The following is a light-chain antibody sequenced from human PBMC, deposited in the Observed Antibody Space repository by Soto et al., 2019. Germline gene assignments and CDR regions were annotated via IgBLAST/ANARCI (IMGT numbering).Light chain of an antibody. Sequence: QSALTQPPSASGSPGQPVTISCTGTSSDVGGYNYVSWHQQHPGKAPKLIIYDVTKRPSGVPDRFSGSKSGYTASLTVSGLKAEDEADYYCSSFAGGNIYVFGTGTKLTVL. CDR2: DVT. CDR3: SSFAGGNIYV. V-gene: IGLV2-8*01. J-gene: IGLJ1*01. CDR1: SSDVGGYNY.